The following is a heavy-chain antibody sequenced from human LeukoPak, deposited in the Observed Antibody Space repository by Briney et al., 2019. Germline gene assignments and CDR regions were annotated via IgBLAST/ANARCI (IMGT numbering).Heavy chain of an antibody. Sequence: SETLSLTCAVSGGSISSGGYSWSWIRQPPGKGLEWIGYIYHSGSTYYNPSLKSRVTISADRSKNQFSLKLSSVTAADTAVYYCARGSPRGYYDSSGTFDYWGQGTLVTISS. CDR1: GGSISSGGYS. CDR3: ARGSPRGYYDSSGTFDY. V-gene: IGHV4-30-2*01. J-gene: IGHJ4*02. D-gene: IGHD3-22*01. CDR2: IYHSGST.